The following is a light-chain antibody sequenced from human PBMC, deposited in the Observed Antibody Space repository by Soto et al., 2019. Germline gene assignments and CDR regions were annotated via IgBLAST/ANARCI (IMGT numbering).Light chain of an antibody. CDR3: AAWDDSLNGM. J-gene: IGLJ3*02. Sequence: QAVVTQPPSASGTPGQRVTISCSGSSSNIGSNTVNWYQQVPGTAPKLLIYSNNQRPSGVPDRFSGSKSGTSASLAISGLQSEDEADYYCAAWDDSLNGMFGGGTQLTVL. CDR1: SSNIGSNT. CDR2: SNN. V-gene: IGLV1-44*01.